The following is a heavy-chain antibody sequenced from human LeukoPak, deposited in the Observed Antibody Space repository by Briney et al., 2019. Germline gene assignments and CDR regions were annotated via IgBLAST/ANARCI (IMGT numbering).Heavy chain of an antibody. CDR1: GGSISSYY. CDR2: IYYSGST. V-gene: IGHV4-59*08. J-gene: IGHJ4*02. Sequence: SETLSLTCTVSGGSISSYYWSWIRQPPGKGLEWIGYIYYSGSTYYNPSLKSRVTISVDTSKNQFSLKLSSVTAADTAVYYCASTIREKVDYWGQGTLVTVSS. CDR3: ASTIREKVDY. D-gene: IGHD5-24*01.